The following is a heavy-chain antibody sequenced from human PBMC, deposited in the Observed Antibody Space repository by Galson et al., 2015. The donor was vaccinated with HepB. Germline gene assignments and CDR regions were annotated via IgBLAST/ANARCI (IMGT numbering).Heavy chain of an antibody. Sequence: SLRLSCAASGFTFSSHGMHWVRQAPGKGLEWVAVIWYDGSNKYYADSVKGRFTISRDNSKNTLYLQMNSLRAEDTAVYYCARDKHPPYYYDSSGYYYDVVDGSFDYWGQGTLVTVSS. D-gene: IGHD3-22*01. J-gene: IGHJ4*02. CDR3: ARDKHPPYYYDSSGYYYDVVDGSFDY. V-gene: IGHV3-33*01. CDR1: GFTFSSHG. CDR2: IWYDGSNK.